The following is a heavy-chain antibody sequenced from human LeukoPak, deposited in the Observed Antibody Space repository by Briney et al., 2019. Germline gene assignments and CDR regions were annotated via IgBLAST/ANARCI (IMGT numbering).Heavy chain of an antibody. CDR3: ASGSSSWPAYFDY. D-gene: IGHD6-13*01. Sequence: GGSLRLSCAASGFIFSNHGMHWVRQAPGKGLEWVSFIHYDGREQYYADSVKGRFTISRDNSKNTLYLQMNSLRAEDTAVYYCASGSSSWPAYFDYWGQGTLVTVSS. V-gene: IGHV3-30*02. CDR2: IHYDGREQ. CDR1: GFIFSNHG. J-gene: IGHJ4*02.